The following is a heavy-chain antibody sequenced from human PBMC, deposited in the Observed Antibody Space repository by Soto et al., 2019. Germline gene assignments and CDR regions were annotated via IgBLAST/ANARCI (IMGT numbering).Heavy chain of an antibody. V-gene: IGHV1-69*06. CDR3: ARWGGLSCSGAVCFKKPFDY. J-gene: IGHJ4*02. CDR1: GGTFNNYA. D-gene: IGHD2-15*01. CDR2: IIPISGTT. Sequence: QVQLVQSGAEVKRPESSMKVSCKPSGGTFNNYAINWVRQAPGQGLEWMGAIIPISGTTKYAQKFQGRVTITADKSTSTVYMELRSLRSEDTAVYYCARWGGLSCSGAVCFKKPFDYWGQGTLVTVSS.